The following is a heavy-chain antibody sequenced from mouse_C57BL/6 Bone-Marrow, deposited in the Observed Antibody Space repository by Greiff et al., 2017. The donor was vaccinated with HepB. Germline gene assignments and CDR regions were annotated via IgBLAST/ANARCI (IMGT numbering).Heavy chain of an antibody. V-gene: IGHV3-6*01. Sequence: VQLKESGPGLVKPSQSLSLTCSVTGYSITSGYYWNWIRQFPGNKLESMGYISYDGSNNYNPSLKNRISITRDTSKNQFFLKLNSVTTEDTATYYCAREGITTVVGYYFDYWGQGTTLTVSS. CDR3: AREGITTVVGYYFDY. CDR2: ISYDGSN. CDR1: GYSITSGYY. D-gene: IGHD1-1*01. J-gene: IGHJ2*01.